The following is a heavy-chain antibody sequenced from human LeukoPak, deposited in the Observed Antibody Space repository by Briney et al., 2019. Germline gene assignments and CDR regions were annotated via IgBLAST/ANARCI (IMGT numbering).Heavy chain of an antibody. D-gene: IGHD3-22*01. CDR3: ARAEAFGYYYDSSGHGFDY. J-gene: IGHJ4*02. CDR1: GGSISSYY. V-gene: IGHV4-59*06. Sequence: SETLSLTCTVSGGSISSYYWSWIRQPPGKGLEWIGYIYYSGSTYYNPSLKSRVTISVDTSKNQFSLKLSSVTAADTAVYYCARAEAFGYYYDSSGHGFDYWGQGTLVTVSS. CDR2: IYYSGST.